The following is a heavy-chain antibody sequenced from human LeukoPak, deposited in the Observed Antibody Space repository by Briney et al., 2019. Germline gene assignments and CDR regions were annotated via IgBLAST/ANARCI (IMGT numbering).Heavy chain of an antibody. D-gene: IGHD3-16*01. J-gene: IGHJ5*02. V-gene: IGHV4-38-2*02. CDR3: ARFTPQGYGWGGYNRFDP. Sequence: SETLSLTCTVSGYSISSGYYWGWFRQPPGKGLEWIGTIYYSGSTYYNPSLKSRVTISVDTSKNQFSLKLSSVTAADTAVYYCARFTPQGYGWGGYNRFDPWGQGTPVTVSS. CDR2: IYYSGST. CDR1: GYSISSGYY.